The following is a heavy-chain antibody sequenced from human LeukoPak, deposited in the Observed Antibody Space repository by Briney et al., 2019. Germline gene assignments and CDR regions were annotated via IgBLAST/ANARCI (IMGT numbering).Heavy chain of an antibody. CDR3: ATILSSSYYFDY. V-gene: IGHV4-38-2*02. D-gene: IGHD5/OR15-5a*01. CDR2: IYHSGIT. Sequence: SETLSLTCIVSGYSISSGYYWGWIRQPPGKGLEWIGNIYHSGITYYNLYNPSLKSRVIISVDTSKNHFSLKLSSVTAADTAVYFCATILSSSYYFDYWGQGTLVTVSS. J-gene: IGHJ4*02. CDR1: GYSISSGYY.